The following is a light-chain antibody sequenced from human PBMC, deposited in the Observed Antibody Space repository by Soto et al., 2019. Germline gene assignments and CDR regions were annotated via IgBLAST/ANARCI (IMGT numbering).Light chain of an antibody. V-gene: IGKV1-39*01. CDR2: TGS. CDR3: QQSFSSPWT. Sequence: DIQMTQSQSSLSAAVGDRVTITCRARQSIRTYLNGYQQKPGKAHNLLIYTGSTLQSGVPSRFSGSGSGTDFTLTISSLQPEDLATYYCQQSFSSPWTFGPGTKVEFK. J-gene: IGKJ1*01. CDR1: QSIRTY.